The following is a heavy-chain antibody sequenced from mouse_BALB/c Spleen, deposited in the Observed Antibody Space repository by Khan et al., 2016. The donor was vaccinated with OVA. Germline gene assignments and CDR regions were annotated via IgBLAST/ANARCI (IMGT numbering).Heavy chain of an antibody. D-gene: IGHD2-13*01. Sequence: EVELVESGGGLVKPGGSPKLSCAASRFTFSDYYMYWVRQTPEKRLEWVATISDGGTYTYYPDSVKGRFTISRDDVKDNLYLQMSSLKSEDTAMYYSARGYYGDPFACWGQGTLVTVSA. V-gene: IGHV5-4*02. CDR3: ARGYYGDPFAC. CDR1: RFTFSDYY. J-gene: IGHJ3*01. CDR2: ISDGGTYT.